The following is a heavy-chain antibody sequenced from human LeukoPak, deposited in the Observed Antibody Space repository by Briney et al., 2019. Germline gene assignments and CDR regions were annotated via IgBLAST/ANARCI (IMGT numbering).Heavy chain of an antibody. CDR1: GFTFTNYN. CDR2: ISGSGGST. Sequence: GGSLRLSCAASGFTFTNYNMNWVRQAPGKGLEWVSAISGSGGSTYYADSVKGRLTISRDNSKNTLYLQMNSLRAEDTAVYYCAKDGGEYYDILTGYYPRLYYMDVWGKGTTVTISS. J-gene: IGHJ6*03. D-gene: IGHD3-9*01. V-gene: IGHV3-23*01. CDR3: AKDGGEYYDILTGYYPRLYYMDV.